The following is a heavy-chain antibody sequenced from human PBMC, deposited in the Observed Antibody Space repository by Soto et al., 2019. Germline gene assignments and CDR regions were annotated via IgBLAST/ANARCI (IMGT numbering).Heavy chain of an antibody. V-gene: IGHV3-30*03. CDR1: RFTFRSEA. CDR3: ARDLSVAGPDY. CDR2: ISYDESDK. J-gene: IGHJ4*02. Sequence: SPGLSCADSRFTFRSEAMHWVRQAPGKGLEWVAVISYDESDKYYADSLKGRFTISRDNSKNTLYLQMNSLRGEDTAVYYCARDLSVAGPDYWDQGTLGTVS. D-gene: IGHD6-19*01.